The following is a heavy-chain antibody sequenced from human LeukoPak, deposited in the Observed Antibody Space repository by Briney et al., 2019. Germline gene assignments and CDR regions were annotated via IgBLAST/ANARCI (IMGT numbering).Heavy chain of an antibody. CDR2: ISYDGNYK. J-gene: IGHJ4*02. V-gene: IGHV3-30-3*01. CDR3: ARDLYSSGWALDY. D-gene: IGHD6-19*01. CDR1: GFTFSSYA. Sequence: PGGSLRLSCAASGFTFSSYALHWVRQAPGKGLEWVAVISYDGNYKNYADSVKGRFSISRDNSNNALSLQMNSLRAGDTAVYYCARDLYSSGWALDYWGPGTLVTVSS.